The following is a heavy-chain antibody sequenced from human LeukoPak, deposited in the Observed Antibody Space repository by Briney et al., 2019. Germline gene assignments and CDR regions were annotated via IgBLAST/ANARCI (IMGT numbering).Heavy chain of an antibody. Sequence: PGGSLRLSCAASGFTFSSYWVHWVRQAPGKGLVWVSRIKSDGSITNYADSVKGRFTISRDNVKNTLYLQMNSLSADDTAVYHCVRIASYSSGWYDYWGQGTLVTVSS. CDR3: VRIASYSSGWYDY. J-gene: IGHJ4*02. V-gene: IGHV3-74*01. D-gene: IGHD6-19*01. CDR1: GFTFSSYW. CDR2: IKSDGSIT.